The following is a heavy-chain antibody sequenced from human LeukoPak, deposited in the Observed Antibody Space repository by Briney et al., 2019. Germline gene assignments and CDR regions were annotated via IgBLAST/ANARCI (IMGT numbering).Heavy chain of an antibody. J-gene: IGHJ4*02. CDR1: GGSISSYY. V-gene: IGHV4-59*01. CDR2: IYYSGST. CDR3: ARTSIQYSGSYLGESQYYFDY. Sequence: SETLSLTCTVSGGSISSYYWSWIRQPPGKGLEWIGYIYYSGSTNYNPSLKSRVTISVDTSKNQFSLKLSSVTAADTAVYYCARTSIQYSGSYLGESQYYFDYWGQGTLVTVSS. D-gene: IGHD1-26*01.